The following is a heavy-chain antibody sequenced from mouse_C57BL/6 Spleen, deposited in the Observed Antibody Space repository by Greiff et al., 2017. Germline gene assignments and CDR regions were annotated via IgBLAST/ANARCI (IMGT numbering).Heavy chain of an antibody. CDR2: IDPSDSYT. V-gene: IGHV1-59*01. D-gene: IGHD4-1*01. Sequence: QVQLQQSGAELVRPGTSVKLSCKASGYTFTSYWMHWVKQRPGQGLEWIGVIDPSDSYTNYNQKFKGKATLTVDTSSSTAYVQLSSLTSEDSAVYYCAGTRFDCWGKGTTLTVS. CDR3: AGTRFDC. CDR1: GYTFTSYW. J-gene: IGHJ2*01.